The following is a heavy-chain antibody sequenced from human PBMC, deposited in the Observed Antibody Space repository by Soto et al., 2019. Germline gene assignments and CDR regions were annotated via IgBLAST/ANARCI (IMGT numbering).Heavy chain of an antibody. CDR1: GFTFSSYG. J-gene: IGHJ4*02. D-gene: IGHD1-26*01. V-gene: IGHV3-30*18. Sequence: GGSLRLSCVASGFTFSSYGMHWVRQAPGKGLEWVAIISYDGSNTYYADYVKGRITISRDNSKNTLYLQMNSLRAEDTSVYYCAKEGGLSGSYYISSSYYFDYWGQGTLVTVSS. CDR3: AKEGGLSGSYYISSSYYFDY. CDR2: ISYDGSNT.